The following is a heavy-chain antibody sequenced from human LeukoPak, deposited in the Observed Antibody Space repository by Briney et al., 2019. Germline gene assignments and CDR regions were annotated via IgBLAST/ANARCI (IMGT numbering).Heavy chain of an antibody. V-gene: IGHV1-2*02. CDR3: GWSPNTFYLDY. Sequence: ASVKVSRKASGYTFTGYYIHWVRQAPGQGLEWMGWINPNSGGTNSAQKFQGRVTMTRDTSISTAYMELSRLQSDDTAVYYCGWSPNTFYLDYWGQGTLVTVSS. D-gene: IGHD2-15*01. CDR2: INPNSGGT. J-gene: IGHJ4*02. CDR1: GYTFTGYY.